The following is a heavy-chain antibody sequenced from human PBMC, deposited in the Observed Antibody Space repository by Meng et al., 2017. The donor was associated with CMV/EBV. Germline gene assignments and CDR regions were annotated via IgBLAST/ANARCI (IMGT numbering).Heavy chain of an antibody. CDR2: IYYSGST. V-gene: IGHV4-39*07. CDR1: ISSRSSS. J-gene: IGHJ5*02. CDR3: AVYCSSTSCYVEGGGFDP. Sequence: ISSRSSSWGWVRQPPGKGLECLWRIYYSGSTYYNPSLKSRVTISVDTSKNQFSLKLSSVTAADTAVYYCAVYCSSTSCYVEGGGFDPWGQGTLVTVSS. D-gene: IGHD2-2*01.